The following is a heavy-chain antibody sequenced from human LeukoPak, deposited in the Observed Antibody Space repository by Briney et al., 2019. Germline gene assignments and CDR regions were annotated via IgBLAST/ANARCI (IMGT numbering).Heavy chain of an antibody. V-gene: IGHV3-48*01. CDR3: ARDRAYGDYGDLVDY. CDR2: ISSSSSTI. CDR1: GFTFSSYS. D-gene: IGHD4-17*01. Sequence: TGGSLRLSCAASGFTFSSYSMNWVRQAPGKGLEWVSYISSSSSTIYYADSVKGRFTISRDNSKNTLYLQMNSLRAEDTAVYYCARDRAYGDYGDLVDYWGQGTLVTVSS. J-gene: IGHJ4*02.